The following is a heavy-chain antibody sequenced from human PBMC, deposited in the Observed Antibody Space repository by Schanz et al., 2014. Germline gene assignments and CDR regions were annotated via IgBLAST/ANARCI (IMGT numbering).Heavy chain of an antibody. CDR3: AKAEYDILTDSYSRLDP. D-gene: IGHD3-9*01. V-gene: IGHV1-18*01. CDR1: GYTFTTYA. CDR2: ISVYTGNT. J-gene: IGHJ5*02. Sequence: GAEAKKPGASVRVSCKASGYTFTTYAMSWVRQAPGQGLEWVGWISVYTGNTKYGQKVQGRVTMTADTSTNTAYMELRSLRSDDTAVYYCAKAEYDILTDSYSRLDPWGQGTLVTVSS.